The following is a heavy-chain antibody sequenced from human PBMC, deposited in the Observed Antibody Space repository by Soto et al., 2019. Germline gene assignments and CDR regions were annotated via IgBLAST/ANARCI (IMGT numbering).Heavy chain of an antibody. D-gene: IGHD2-15*01. CDR2: INHSGST. V-gene: IGHV4-34*01. CDR1: GGSFSGYY. CDR3: ARGGVVVAIGPGDHYYGMDV. Sequence: QVQLQQWGAGLLKPSETLSLTCAVYGGSFSGYYWSWIRQSPGKGLEWIGGINHSGSTNYNPSLKSRVTISIDTSKNQFSLKLNSVIAADTAMYYCARGGVVVAIGPGDHYYGMDVWGQGTTVTVSS. J-gene: IGHJ6*02.